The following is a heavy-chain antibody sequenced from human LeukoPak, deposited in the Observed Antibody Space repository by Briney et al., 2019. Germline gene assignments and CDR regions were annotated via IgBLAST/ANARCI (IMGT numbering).Heavy chain of an antibody. CDR1: GGTFSTYA. CDR3: ARGYRSYSSSSHSDY. V-gene: IGHV1-69*13. CDR2: IIPIFGTA. Sequence: SVKVSCKASGGTFSTYAISWVRQAPGQGLEWMGGIIPIFGTANCAQKFQGRVTITADESTSTAYMELSSLRSEDTAVYYCARGYRSYSSSSHSDYWGQGTLVTVSS. J-gene: IGHJ4*02. D-gene: IGHD6-6*01.